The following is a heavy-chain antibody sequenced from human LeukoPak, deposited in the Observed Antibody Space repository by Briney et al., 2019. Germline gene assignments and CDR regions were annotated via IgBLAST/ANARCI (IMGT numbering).Heavy chain of an antibody. D-gene: IGHD3-3*01. CDR3: ARLGYYDFWSGYYHFDY. Sequence: SETLSLTCAVSGYSISSGYYWGWIRQPPGKGLEWIGSIYHSGKTYYNPSLKSRGTISLDKPKNHFSLKLSYVTATGTAVYYCARLGYYDFWSGYYHFDYWGQGTLVTLSS. V-gene: IGHV4-38-2*01. CDR1: GYSISSGYY. CDR2: IYHSGKT. J-gene: IGHJ4*02.